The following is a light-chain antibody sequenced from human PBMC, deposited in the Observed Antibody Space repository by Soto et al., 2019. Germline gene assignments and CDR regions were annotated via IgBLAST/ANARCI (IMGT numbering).Light chain of an antibody. CDR2: GAS. Sequence: EFVLTQFPGTLSLSPGERATLSCRASESFGSTSLAWYQQKTGQSPRLVIYGASSRATGIPDRFSGSGSGTNFTLTISRLDTEDVAVYYCQQYGSSHSGRFGHGTKVDIK. CDR1: ESFGSTS. CDR3: QQYGSSHSGR. V-gene: IGKV3-20*01. J-gene: IGKJ1*01.